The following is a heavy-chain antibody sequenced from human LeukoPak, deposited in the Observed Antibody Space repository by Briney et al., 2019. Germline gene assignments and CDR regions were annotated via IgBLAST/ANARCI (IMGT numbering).Heavy chain of an antibody. CDR1: GGSISSSSYY. CDR3: ARVRQQLVRGGDWFDP. J-gene: IGHJ5*02. Sequence: SETLSLTCTVSGGSISSSSYYWGWIRQPPGKGLEWIGSIYYSGSTYYNPSLKSRVTISVDTSKNQFSLKLSSVTAADTAVYYCARVRQQLVRGGDWFDPWGQGTLVTVSS. D-gene: IGHD6-13*01. V-gene: IGHV4-39*07. CDR2: IYYSGST.